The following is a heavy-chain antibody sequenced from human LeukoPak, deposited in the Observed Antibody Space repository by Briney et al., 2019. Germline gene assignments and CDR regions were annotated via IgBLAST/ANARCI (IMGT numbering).Heavy chain of an antibody. Sequence: PSETLSLTCTVSGGSISNYYWSWIRQPPGKGLEWIGYIYYTGSTNYNPSLRSRVTMSLDTSKNQFSLKLNSVTAADTAVYYCASVGGRAWGQGTLVTVSS. CDR2: IYYTGST. CDR3: ASVGGRA. V-gene: IGHV4-59*01. J-gene: IGHJ5*02. CDR1: GGSISNYY. D-gene: IGHD1-26*01.